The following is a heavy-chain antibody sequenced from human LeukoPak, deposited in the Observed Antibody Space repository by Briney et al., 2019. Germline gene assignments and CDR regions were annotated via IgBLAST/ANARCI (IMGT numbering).Heavy chain of an antibody. V-gene: IGHV3-23*01. D-gene: IGHD3-22*01. CDR1: GFTFSSYA. CDR3: AKDYNYYDSSGPPKVY. CDR2: ISGSGGST. J-gene: IGHJ4*02. Sequence: GGSLRPSCAASGFTFSSYAMSWVRQAPGKGLEWVSAISGSGGSTYYADSVKGRFTISRDNSKNTLYLQMNSLRAEDTAVYYCAKDYNYYDSSGPPKVYWGQGTLVTVSS.